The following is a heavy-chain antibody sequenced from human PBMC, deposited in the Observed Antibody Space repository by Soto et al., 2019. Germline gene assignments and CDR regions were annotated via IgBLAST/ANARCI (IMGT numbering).Heavy chain of an antibody. CDR2: ISWNSGSI. CDR3: AKDRHVGGAYYYYYMDV. CDR1: GFTFDDYA. Sequence: GGSLRLSCAASGFTFDDYAMHWVRQAPGKGLEWVSGISWNSGSIGYADSVKGRFTISRDNAKNSLYLQMNSLRAEDTALYYCAKDRHVGGAYYYYYMDVWGKGTTVTVSS. J-gene: IGHJ6*03. D-gene: IGHD2-21*01. V-gene: IGHV3-9*01.